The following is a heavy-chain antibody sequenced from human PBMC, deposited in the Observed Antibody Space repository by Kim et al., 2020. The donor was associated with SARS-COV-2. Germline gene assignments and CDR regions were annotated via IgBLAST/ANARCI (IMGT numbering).Heavy chain of an antibody. CDR1: GGSFSGYY. J-gene: IGHJ5*02. CDR3: ARMKNWFDP. Sequence: SETLSLTCAVYGGSFSGYYWSWIRQPPGKGLEWIGEINHSGSTNYNPSLKSRVTISVDTSKNQFSLKLSSVTAADTAVYYCARMKNWFDPWGQGTLVTVSS. CDR2: INHSGST. V-gene: IGHV4-34*01.